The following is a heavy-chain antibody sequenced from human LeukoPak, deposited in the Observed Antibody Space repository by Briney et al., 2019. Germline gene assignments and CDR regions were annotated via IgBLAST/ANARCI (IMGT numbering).Heavy chain of an antibody. CDR2: ISPYDGNT. CDR1: GYTFTNYG. CDR3: AREYSGSFYDAFDI. J-gene: IGHJ3*02. Sequence: ASVKVSCKASGYTFTNYGVTWVRQAPGQGLEWMGWISPYDGNTNYAQKLQGRVTMTTDTSTSTAYMELRSLRSDDTAVYYCAREYSGSFYDAFDIWGQGTMVTVSS. V-gene: IGHV1-18*01. D-gene: IGHD1-26*01.